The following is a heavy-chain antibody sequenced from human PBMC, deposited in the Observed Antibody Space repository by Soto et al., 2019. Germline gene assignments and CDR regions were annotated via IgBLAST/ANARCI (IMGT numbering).Heavy chain of an antibody. CDR1: GYSFTSYW. CDR2: IDPSDSYT. Sequence: XESLKLSCKSSGYSFTSYWISWVRQMPGKGLEWMGRIDPSDSYTNYSPSFQGHVTISADKSISTAYLQWSSLKASDTAMYYCARRRKALHLYGMDVWGQGTTVTVSS. V-gene: IGHV5-10-1*01. CDR3: ARRRKALHLYGMDV. J-gene: IGHJ6*02.